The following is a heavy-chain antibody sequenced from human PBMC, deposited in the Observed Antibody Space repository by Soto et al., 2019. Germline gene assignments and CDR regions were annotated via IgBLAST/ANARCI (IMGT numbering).Heavy chain of an antibody. Sequence: SETLSLTCTVSGGSISSYYWSWIRQPPGKGLEWIGYIYYSGSTNYNPSLKSRVTISVDTSKNQFSLKLSSVTAADTAVYYCARENTFRGVIAGPNFDYWGQGTLVTVSS. CDR1: GGSISSYY. J-gene: IGHJ4*02. V-gene: IGHV4-59*12. CDR3: ARENTFRGVIAGPNFDY. D-gene: IGHD3-16*02. CDR2: IYYSGST.